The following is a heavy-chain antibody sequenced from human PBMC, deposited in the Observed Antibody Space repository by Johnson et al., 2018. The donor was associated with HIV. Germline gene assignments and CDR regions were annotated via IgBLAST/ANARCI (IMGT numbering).Heavy chain of an antibody. J-gene: IGHJ3*02. CDR3: ARDGYSSSPRAFDI. CDR2: IGTAGDT. Sequence: QLVESGGGLVQPGGSLRLSCADSGFTFSSYDMHWVRQATVKGLEWVSAIGTAGDTYYPGSVKGRFTISRDNSKNTLFLQMNSLRPVDTAVYYCARDGYSSSPRAFDIWGQGTMVTVSS. D-gene: IGHD6-6*01. CDR1: GFTFSSYD. V-gene: IGHV3-13*01.